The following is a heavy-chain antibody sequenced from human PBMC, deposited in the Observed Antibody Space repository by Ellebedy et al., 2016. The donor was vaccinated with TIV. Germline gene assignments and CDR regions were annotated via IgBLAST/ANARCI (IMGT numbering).Heavy chain of an antibody. J-gene: IGHJ4*02. D-gene: IGHD3-10*01. CDR3: ARVWVYGSGSYVDY. V-gene: IGHV1-18*01. Sequence: ASVKVSCKASGYTFSNSGISWVRQAPGQGLEWLGWISAYNGHTDYAQNFQGRVTMTTDTSTSTAYMELRSLRSDDTAVYYCARVWVYGSGSYVDYWGQGTLVTVSS. CDR1: GYTFSNSG. CDR2: ISAYNGHT.